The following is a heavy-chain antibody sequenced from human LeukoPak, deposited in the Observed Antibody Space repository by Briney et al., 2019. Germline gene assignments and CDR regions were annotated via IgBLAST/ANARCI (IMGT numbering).Heavy chain of an antibody. CDR1: GYSISSGYY. V-gene: IGHV4-61*01. CDR3: AREVRYYDPGGYYYYMDV. D-gene: IGHD3-22*01. J-gene: IGHJ6*03. CDR2: IYYSGST. Sequence: PSETLSLTCTVSGYSISSGYYWSWIRQPPGKGLEWIGYIYYSGSTNYNPSLKSRVTISVDTSKNQFSLKLSSVTAADTAVYYCAREVRYYDPGGYYYYMDVWGKGTTVTISS.